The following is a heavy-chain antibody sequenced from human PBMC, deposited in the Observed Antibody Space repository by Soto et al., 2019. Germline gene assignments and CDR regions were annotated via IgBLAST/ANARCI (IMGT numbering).Heavy chain of an antibody. CDR3: ARSGGNSYYYGMDV. CDR1: GGSISSGGSY. Sequence: QVQLQESGPGLVKPSQTLSLTCSVSGGSISSGGSYWSWIRQPPGKGLEWIGYIYYSANTHYNPSLKGRVSISADTSKNQFSLNLSSVTAADTAGYYCARSGGNSYYYGMDVWGQGTTVTVSS. V-gene: IGHV4-31*02. J-gene: IGHJ6*02. CDR2: IYYSANT. D-gene: IGHD3-10*01.